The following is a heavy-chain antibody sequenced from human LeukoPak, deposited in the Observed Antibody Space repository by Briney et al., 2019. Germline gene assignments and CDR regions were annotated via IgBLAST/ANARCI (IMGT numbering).Heavy chain of an antibody. CDR1: GGSFSGYY. CDR2: IYTSGST. V-gene: IGHV4-4*07. J-gene: IGHJ6*02. Sequence: PSETLSLTCAVYGGSFSGYYWSWIRQPAGKGLEWIGRIYTSGSTNYNPSLKSRVTMSVDTSKNQFSLKLSSVTAADTAVYYCAREVGSYYDSSGYRYYYYYGMDVWGQGTTVTVSS. D-gene: IGHD3-22*01. CDR3: AREVGSYYDSSGYRYYYYYGMDV.